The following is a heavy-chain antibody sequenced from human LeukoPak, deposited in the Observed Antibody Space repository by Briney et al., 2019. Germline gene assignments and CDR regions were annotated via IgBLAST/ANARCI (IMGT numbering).Heavy chain of an antibody. V-gene: IGHV3-21*04. J-gene: IGHJ4*02. D-gene: IGHD3-22*01. CDR2: ISSSGTDI. CDR3: ATPLDYYDRSDSHQGGD. Sequence: GGSLRLSCAASGLTFSSYTMSWVRQAAGKGLEWVSSISSSGTDIYYADSVKGRFTISRDNAKNSLYLQMNSLRAEDTAVYYCATPLDYYDRSDSHQGGDWGQGTLVTVSS. CDR1: GLTFSSYT.